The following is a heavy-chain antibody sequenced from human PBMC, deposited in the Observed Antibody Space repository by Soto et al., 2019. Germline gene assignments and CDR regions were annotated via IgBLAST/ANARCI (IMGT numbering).Heavy chain of an antibody. Sequence: EVQLVESGGGLVQPGGSLRLSCVASGFTFSDHYMDWVRQAPGKGLEWIARTRNEANSYKTEYAASVGGRFTISRDDSKNSLYLQMNSLKTEDTAVYYCARVRLGPPILKYFDYWGQGSLVTVSS. J-gene: IGHJ4*02. CDR1: GFTFSDHY. CDR2: TRNEANSYKT. D-gene: IGHD1-1*01. V-gene: IGHV3-72*01. CDR3: ARVRLGPPILKYFDY.